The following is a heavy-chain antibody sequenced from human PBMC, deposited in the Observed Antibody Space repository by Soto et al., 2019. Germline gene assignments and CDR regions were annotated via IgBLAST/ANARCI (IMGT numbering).Heavy chain of an antibody. CDR3: ARDFSSSADGFDY. Sequence: GASVKVSCKGSGYTFAGQYIHWVRQAPGQGLEWMAWINPKTGGTNYARKFQGRVTMTRDTSMSTAYVELSRLRSDDTAVYYCARDFSSSADGFDYWGQGTLATVSP. CDR2: INPKTGGT. V-gene: IGHV1-2*02. J-gene: IGHJ4*02. CDR1: GYTFAGQY. D-gene: IGHD6-6*01.